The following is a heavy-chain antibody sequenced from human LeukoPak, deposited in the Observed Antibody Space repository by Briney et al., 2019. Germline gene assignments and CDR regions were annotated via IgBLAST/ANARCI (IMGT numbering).Heavy chain of an antibody. CDR2: IYSGGST. J-gene: IGHJ5*02. D-gene: IGHD5-18*01. CDR3: ARDTSMALGWFDP. Sequence: GGSLRLSCAASGFTVSTYYMSWVRQAPGKGLEWVSLIYSGGSTHYADSVKGRFTISRDNSKNTLYLQMNSLRAEDTAVYYCARDTSMALGWFDPWGQGTLVTVSS. V-gene: IGHV3-53*01. CDR1: GFTVSTYY.